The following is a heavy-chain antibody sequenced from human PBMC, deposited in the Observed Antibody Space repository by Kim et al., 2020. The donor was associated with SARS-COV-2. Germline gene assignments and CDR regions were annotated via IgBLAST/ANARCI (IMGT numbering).Heavy chain of an antibody. CDR1: GGTFSSYA. V-gene: IGHV1-69*13. CDR2: IIPIFGTA. D-gene: IGHD3-22*01. CDR3: ARGLVDYYDSSGYYVYGMDV. Sequence: SVKVSCKASGGTFSSYAISWVRQAPGQGLEWMGGIIPIFGTANYAQKFQGRVTITADESTSTAYMELSSLRSEDTAVYYCARGLVDYYDSSGYYVYGMDVWGQGTTVTVSS. J-gene: IGHJ6*02.